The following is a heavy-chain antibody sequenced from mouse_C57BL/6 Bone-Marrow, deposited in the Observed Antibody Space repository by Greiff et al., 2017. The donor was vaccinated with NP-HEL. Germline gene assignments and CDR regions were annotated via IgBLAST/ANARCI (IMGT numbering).Heavy chain of an antibody. V-gene: IGHV5-4*01. J-gene: IGHJ2*01. CDR2: ISDGGSYT. CDR1: GFTFSSYA. Sequence: EVQLKESGGGLVKPGGSLKLSCAASGFTFSSYAMSWVRQTPEKRLEWVATISDGGSYTYYPDNVKGRFTISRDNAKNNLYLQMSHLKSEDTAMYYCARDKIADYWGQGTTLTVSS. CDR3: ARDKIADY.